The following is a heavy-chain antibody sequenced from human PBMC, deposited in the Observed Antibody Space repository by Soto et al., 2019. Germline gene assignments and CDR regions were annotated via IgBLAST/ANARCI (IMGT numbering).Heavy chain of an antibody. V-gene: IGHV3-48*01. J-gene: IGHJ3*01. CDR3: ARDQLYYNDISGRPLNAFDV. CDR2: IGIGSSTK. D-gene: IGHD3-22*01. CDR1: GFTFSSYT. Sequence: GGSLRLSCAASGFTFSSYTMNWVRQAPGKGLEWVSYIGIGSSTKYYADSVKGRFTISRDNAKNSLYLQMNSLRAEDTAVYYCARDQLYYNDISGRPLNAFDVWGQGTMVTVSS.